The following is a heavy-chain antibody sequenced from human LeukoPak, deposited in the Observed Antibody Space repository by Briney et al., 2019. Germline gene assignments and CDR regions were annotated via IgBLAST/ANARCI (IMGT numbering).Heavy chain of an antibody. CDR1: GFTFSSYW. CDR3: ARGHDFWSYFRGWYFDY. Sequence: PGGSLRLSCAASGFTFSSYWMHWVRQAPGKGLVWVSRINNEGSSTSYADSVKGRFTISRDNAKNTLYLQMNSLRAEDTAVYYCARGHDFWSYFRGWYFDYWGQGTLVTVSS. V-gene: IGHV3-74*01. J-gene: IGHJ4*02. CDR2: INNEGSST. D-gene: IGHD3-3*01.